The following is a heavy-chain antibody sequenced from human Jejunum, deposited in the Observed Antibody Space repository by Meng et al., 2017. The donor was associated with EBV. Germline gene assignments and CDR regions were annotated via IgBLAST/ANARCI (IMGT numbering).Heavy chain of an antibody. V-gene: IGHV1-46*01. Sequence: QVQWGQSGTEVKKPGASVKVSCKASGYTFTSHYMHWVRQAPGQGLEWMGIINPNGGSSTYAQKFQDRVTMTRDMSTSTDYMELSSLGSEDTAIYYCARDVSDSNKAWWLDPWGQGTLVTVSS. CDR1: GYTFTSHY. CDR3: ARDVSDSNKAWWLDP. CDR2: INPNGGSS. D-gene: IGHD3-22*01. J-gene: IGHJ5*02.